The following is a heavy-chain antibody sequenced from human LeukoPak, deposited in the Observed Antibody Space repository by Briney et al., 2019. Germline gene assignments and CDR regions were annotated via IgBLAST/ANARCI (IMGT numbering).Heavy chain of an antibody. D-gene: IGHD2-2*01. Sequence: PGGSLRLSCAASGFTFSSYAMSWVRQAPGKGLEWVSAISGSGGSTYYADSVKGRFTISRDNSKNTLYLQMNSLRAEDTAVYYCAKRYCSSTSCPYIDYWGQEPWSPSPQ. CDR3: AKRYCSSTSCPYIDY. V-gene: IGHV3-23*01. CDR1: GFTFSSYA. J-gene: IGHJ4*01. CDR2: ISGSGGST.